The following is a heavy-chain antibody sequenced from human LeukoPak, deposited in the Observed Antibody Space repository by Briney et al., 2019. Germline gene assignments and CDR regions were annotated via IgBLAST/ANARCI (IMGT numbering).Heavy chain of an antibody. D-gene: IGHD1-26*01. CDR2: IYYSGST. CDR1: GFSFSSYE. CDR3: ARLRVGATPVY. V-gene: IGHV4-39*01. J-gene: IGHJ4*02. Sequence: GSLRLSCAASGFSFSSYEMNWVRQAPGKGLEWIGSIYYSGSTYYNPSLKSRVTISVDTSKNQFSPKLSSVTAADTAVYYCARLRVGATPVYWGQGTLVTVSS.